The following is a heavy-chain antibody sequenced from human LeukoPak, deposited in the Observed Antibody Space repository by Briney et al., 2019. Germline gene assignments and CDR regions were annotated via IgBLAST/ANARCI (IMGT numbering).Heavy chain of an antibody. D-gene: IGHD3-9*01. J-gene: IGHJ4*02. CDR2: IYYSGST. V-gene: IGHV4-39*07. CDR3: ARDRYYDILTGYHGWYFDY. CDR1: GGSISSSSYY. Sequence: SETLSLTCTVSGGSISSSSYYWGWIRQPPGKGLEWIGSIYYSGSTYYNPSLKSRVTISVDTSKNQFSLKLSSVTAADTAVYYCARDRYYDILTGYHGWYFDYWGQGTLVTVSS.